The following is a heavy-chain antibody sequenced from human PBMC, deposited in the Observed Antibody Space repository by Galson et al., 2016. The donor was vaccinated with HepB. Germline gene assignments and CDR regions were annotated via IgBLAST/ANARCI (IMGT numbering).Heavy chain of an antibody. Sequence: PALVKPTQTLTLTCTFSGFSLSTSAVGVGWIRQAPGKAPEWLAFIYWDHNEHYSPSLESRLTITKDTSKNQVVLTMTNMDPVDTGTYYCARGSGWLLDRWGQGTLVTVSS. CDR3: ARGSGWLLDR. D-gene: IGHD6-19*01. CDR2: IYWDHNE. V-gene: IGHV2-5*02. J-gene: IGHJ5*02. CDR1: GFSLSTSAVG.